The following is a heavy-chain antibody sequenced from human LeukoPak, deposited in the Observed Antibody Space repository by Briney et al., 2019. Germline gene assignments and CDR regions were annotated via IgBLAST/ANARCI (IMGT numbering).Heavy chain of an antibody. CDR3: ARGQYYYDSSGYSYY. V-gene: IGHV4-31*03. D-gene: IGHD3-22*01. CDR1: GGSISSGVYY. Sequence: PSETLSLTCTVSGGSISSGVYYWSWIRQHPGKGLEWIGYIYYSGSTYYNPSLKSRVTISVDTSKNQFSLKLSSVTAADTAVYYCARGQYYYDSSGYSYYWGQGTLVTVSS. J-gene: IGHJ4*02. CDR2: IYYSGST.